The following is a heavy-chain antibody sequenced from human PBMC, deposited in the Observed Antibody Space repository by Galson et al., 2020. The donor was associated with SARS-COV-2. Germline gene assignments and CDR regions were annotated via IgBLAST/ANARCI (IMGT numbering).Heavy chain of an antibody. D-gene: IGHD5-12*01. CDR2: IYYSGRT. CDR3: ARDWMATIGGGVGWFDP. Sequence: SETLSLTCTVSGGSVSSGSYYWGWIRQPPGKGLEWIGYIYYSGRTNYNPSLKSRVTISVDTSKNQFSLKLSSVTAADTAVYYCARDWMATIGGGVGWFDPWGQGTLVTVSS. V-gene: IGHV4-61*01. CDR1: GGSVSSGSYY. J-gene: IGHJ5*02.